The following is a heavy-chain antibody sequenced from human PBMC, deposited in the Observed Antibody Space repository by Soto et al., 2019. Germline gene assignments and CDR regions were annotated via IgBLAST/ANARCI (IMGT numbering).Heavy chain of an antibody. J-gene: IGHJ1*01. V-gene: IGHV3-23*01. D-gene: IGHD6-13*01. Sequence: EVQLLESGGGLVQPAGSLRLSCAASGFTFSSYAMSWVRQAPGKGLEWVSGISGGGGTTYYADSVKGRFTISRDNSKNTLYLQVNSLRADDTAVYYCAKDQAAGGTISRYFQYWGPGTLVTVSS. CDR1: GFTFSSYA. CDR3: AKDQAAGGTISRYFQY. CDR2: ISGGGGTT.